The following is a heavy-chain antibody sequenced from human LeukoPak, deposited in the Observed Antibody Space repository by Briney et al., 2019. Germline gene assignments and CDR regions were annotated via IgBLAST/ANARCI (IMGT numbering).Heavy chain of an antibody. CDR3: ARTAKRDGYNSDDAFDI. CDR1: GYSISSGYY. V-gene: IGHV4-38-2*02. J-gene: IGHJ3*02. D-gene: IGHD5-24*01. Sequence: SETLSLTCTVSGYSISSGYYWGWIRQPPGKGLEWIGSIYHSGSTYYNPSLKSRVTISVDTSKNQFSLKLSSVTAADTAVYYCARTAKRDGYNSDDAFDIWGQGTMVTVSS. CDR2: IYHSGST.